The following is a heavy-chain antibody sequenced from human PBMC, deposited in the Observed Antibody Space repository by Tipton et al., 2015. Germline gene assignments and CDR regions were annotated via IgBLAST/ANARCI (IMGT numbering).Heavy chain of an antibody. D-gene: IGHD3-10*01. V-gene: IGHV3-72*01. Sequence: SLRLSCAASGFAFSDHYIDWVRQAPGKGLEWVGRSGNEANRYTIQYAAFVKGRFTISRDDSKKSVYLQMNSLKTEDTAMYYCVKDSGSGSYYRVGVFDIWGQGTRVTVSS. CDR1: GFAFSDHY. CDR3: VKDSGSGSYYRVGVFDI. J-gene: IGHJ3*02. CDR2: SGNEANRYTI.